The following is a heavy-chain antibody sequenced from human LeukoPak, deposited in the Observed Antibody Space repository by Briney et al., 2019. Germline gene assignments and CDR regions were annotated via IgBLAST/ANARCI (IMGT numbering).Heavy chain of an antibody. V-gene: IGHV3-11*04. J-gene: IGHJ4*02. Sequence: PGRSLRLSCAASGFTFSDYYMSWIRQAPGKGLEWVSYISSSGSTIYYADSVKGRFTISRDNAKNSLYLQMNSLRAEDTAVYYCARDLTAPPIAVAGDWGQGTLVTVSS. CDR3: ARDLTAPPIAVAGD. D-gene: IGHD6-19*01. CDR1: GFTFSDYY. CDR2: ISSSGSTI.